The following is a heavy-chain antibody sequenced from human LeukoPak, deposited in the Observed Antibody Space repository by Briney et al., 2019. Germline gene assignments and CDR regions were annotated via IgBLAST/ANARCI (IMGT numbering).Heavy chain of an antibody. CDR3: TRSTGDCSGGTCYSGFDC. CDR1: GFSFSYYA. D-gene: IGHD2-15*01. Sequence: PGGSLRLSCAASGFSFSYYAMHWVRQAPGKGLEWVAVISNNGTNKYYADSVKGRFTISRDNSKNTLYLQMNSLRAEDTAVYYRTRSTGDCSGGTCYSGFDCWGQGTLVTVSS. V-gene: IGHV3-30*01. J-gene: IGHJ4*02. CDR2: ISNNGTNK.